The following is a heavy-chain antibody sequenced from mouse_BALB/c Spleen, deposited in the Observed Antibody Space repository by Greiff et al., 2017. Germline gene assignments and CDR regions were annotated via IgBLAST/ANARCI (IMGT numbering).Heavy chain of an antibody. Sequence: QVQLKQSGAELVRPGVSVKISCKGSGYTFTDYAMHWVKQSHAKSLEWIGVISTYYGDASYNQKFKGKATMTVDKSSSTAYMELARLTSEDSAIYYCATVVARGYAMDYWGQGTSVTVSS. D-gene: IGHD1-1*01. CDR1: GYTFTDYA. CDR2: ISTYYGDA. CDR3: ATVVARGYAMDY. V-gene: IGHV1S137*01. J-gene: IGHJ4*01.